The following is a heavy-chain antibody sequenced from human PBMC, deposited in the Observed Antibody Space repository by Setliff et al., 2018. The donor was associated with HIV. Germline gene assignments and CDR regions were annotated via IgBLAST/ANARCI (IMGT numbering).Heavy chain of an antibody. CDR3: ARPLSTSYNFWGDAFAV. J-gene: IGHJ3*01. Sequence: PSETLSLTFGVSGYFISSGYYWAWIRQSPGKGLEWIGTIYHSGSTNYNPSLRSRVTLSVDTSKNQFSLKLTSTTVADTAVYYCARPLSTSYNFWGDAFAVWGQGTVVTVSS. V-gene: IGHV4-38-2*01. CDR2: IYHSGST. D-gene: IGHD3-3*01. CDR1: GYFISSGYY.